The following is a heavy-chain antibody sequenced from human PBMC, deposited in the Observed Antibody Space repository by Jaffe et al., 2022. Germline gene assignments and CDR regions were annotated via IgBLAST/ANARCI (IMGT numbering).Heavy chain of an antibody. CDR2: IYYSGST. D-gene: IGHD3-16*01. CDR1: GGSISSSSYY. J-gene: IGHJ3*02. CDR3: ARHAHPHDYIWGGATGDAFDI. V-gene: IGHV4-39*01. Sequence: QLQLQESGPGLVKPSETLSLTCTVSGGSISSSSYYWGWIRQPPGKGLEWIGSIYYSGSTYYNPSLKSRVTISVDTSKNQFSLKLSSVTAADTAVYYCARHAHPHDYIWGGATGDAFDIWGQGTMVTVSS.